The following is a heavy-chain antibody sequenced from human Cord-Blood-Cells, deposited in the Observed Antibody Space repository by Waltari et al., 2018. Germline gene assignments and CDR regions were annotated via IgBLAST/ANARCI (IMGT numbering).Heavy chain of an antibody. D-gene: IGHD1-26*01. CDR3: ARGYSGSYYYYYYGMDV. CDR2: INHSGST. CDR1: GGSFSGYY. J-gene: IGHJ6*02. V-gene: IGHV4-34*01. Sequence: QVQLQQWGAGLLKPSETLSLTCAVYGGSFSGYYWSWIRQPPGKGLEWIGEINHSGSTNYNPSRKSRVTISVDTSKNQFSLKLSSVTAADTAVYYCARGYSGSYYYYYYGMDVWGQGTTVTVSS.